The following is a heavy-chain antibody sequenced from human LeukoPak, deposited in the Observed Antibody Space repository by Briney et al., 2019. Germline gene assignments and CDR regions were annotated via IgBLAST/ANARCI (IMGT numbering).Heavy chain of an antibody. J-gene: IGHJ6*04. CDR2: ISGSGGST. CDR1: GFTFSSYA. D-gene: IGHD1/OR15-1a*01. V-gene: IGHV3-23*01. CDR3: ANNNRDYYYGMDV. Sequence: GGSLRFSCAASGFTFSSYAMSWVRQAPGKGLEWVSAISGSGGSTYYADSVKGRFTISRDNSKNTLYLQMNSLRAEDTAVYYCANNNRDYYYGMDVWGKGTTVTVSS.